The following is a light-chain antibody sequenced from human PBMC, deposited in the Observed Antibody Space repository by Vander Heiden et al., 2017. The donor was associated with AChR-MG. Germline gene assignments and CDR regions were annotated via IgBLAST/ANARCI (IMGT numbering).Light chain of an antibody. Sequence: QSALTQPASVSGSPGPSITISCTGTSSDIGGYDYVSWYQQYPGKAPKLMIYDVIKRPSGVSNRFSGSKTGNTASLTISGLQAEDEADYYCSSYTSSTTVWVFGGGTKLTVL. V-gene: IGLV2-14*01. J-gene: IGLJ3*02. CDR2: DVI. CDR1: SSDIGGYDY. CDR3: SSYTSSTTVWV.